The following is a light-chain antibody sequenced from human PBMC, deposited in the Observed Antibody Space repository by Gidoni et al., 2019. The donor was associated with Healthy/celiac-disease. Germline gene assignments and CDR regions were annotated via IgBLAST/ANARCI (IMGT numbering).Light chain of an antibody. CDR1: SSNIGSNT. J-gene: IGLJ2*01. Sequence: QSVLPQPPSASGTPGQRVTSSCSGSSSNIGSNTVNLYQQLPGTAPKLLIYSNNQRPSGVPDRFSGSKSGTSASLAISGLQSEDEADYYCAAWDDSLNGPVFGGGTKLTVL. V-gene: IGLV1-44*01. CDR2: SNN. CDR3: AAWDDSLNGPV.